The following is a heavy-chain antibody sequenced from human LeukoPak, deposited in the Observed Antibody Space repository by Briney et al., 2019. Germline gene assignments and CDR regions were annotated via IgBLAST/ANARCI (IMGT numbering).Heavy chain of an antibody. V-gene: IGHV4-61*01. J-gene: IGHJ5*02. CDR3: AKNPFKKNWFDP. CDR2: IYYSGST. CDR1: GGSVSSGSYY. Sequence: SETLSLTCTVSGGSVSSGSYYWSWIRQPPGKGLEWIGYIYYSGSTNYNPSLKSRVTISVDTSKNQFSLKLSSVTAADTAVYYCAKNPFKKNWFDPWGQGTLVTVSS.